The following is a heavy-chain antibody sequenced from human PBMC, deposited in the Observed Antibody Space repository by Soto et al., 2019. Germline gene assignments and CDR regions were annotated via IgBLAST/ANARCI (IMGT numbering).Heavy chain of an antibody. V-gene: IGHV1-24*01. J-gene: IGHJ3*01. D-gene: IGHD3-10*01. CDR2: FEPQVGEV. Sequence: GKGVECMGGFEPQVGEVIYAQTFQGRVTMPEDTSTDTAYRDPSSRRSDDTAVYYCASGEEIFDAFDVWGQGTMVTVSS. CDR3: ASGEEIFDAFDV.